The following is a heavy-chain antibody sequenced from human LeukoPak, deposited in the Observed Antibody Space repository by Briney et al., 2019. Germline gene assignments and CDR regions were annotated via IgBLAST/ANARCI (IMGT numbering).Heavy chain of an antibody. D-gene: IGHD5-12*01. Sequence: PSETLSLTCTVSGYSISDCYYWGWIRQPPGKGLEWIAVMYQTGTSYYNPSLKSRVTISLDMSKNQFSLKLTSVTAADTAVYYCATYIMGAIKFDTWGQGTLVTVSS. J-gene: IGHJ5*02. V-gene: IGHV4-38-2*02. CDR1: GYSISDCYY. CDR3: ATYIMGAIKFDT. CDR2: MYQTGTS.